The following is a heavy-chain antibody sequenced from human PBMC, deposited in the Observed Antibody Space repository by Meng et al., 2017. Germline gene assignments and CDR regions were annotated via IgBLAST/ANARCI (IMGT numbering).Heavy chain of an antibody. J-gene: IGHJ3*02. CDR3: ARTGYGSGSYYGNKRKNAFDI. CDR2: ISSSGSTR. Sequence: GESLKISCAASGFTFSSYEMNWVRQAPGKGLEWVAYISSSGSTRYYADSVKGRFTISRDNAKNSLYLQMNSLRAEDTAGYYCARTGYGSGSYYGNKRKNAFDIWGQGTMVTVSS. V-gene: IGHV3-48*03. D-gene: IGHD3-10*01. CDR1: GFTFSSYE.